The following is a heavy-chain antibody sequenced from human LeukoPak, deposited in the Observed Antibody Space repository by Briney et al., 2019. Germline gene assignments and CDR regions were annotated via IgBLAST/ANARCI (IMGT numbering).Heavy chain of an antibody. V-gene: IGHV1-3*01. D-gene: IGHD3-10*01. CDR1: GYTYTSYA. CDR3: ARGPYYHNWFDP. Sequence: GASVKVSCKASGYTYTSYAMHWVRQAPGQRLEWMGWINAGNGNTKYSQKFQGRVTITRDTSASTAYMELSSLRSEDTAVYYCARGPYYHNWFDPWGQGTLVTVSS. CDR2: INAGNGNT. J-gene: IGHJ5*02.